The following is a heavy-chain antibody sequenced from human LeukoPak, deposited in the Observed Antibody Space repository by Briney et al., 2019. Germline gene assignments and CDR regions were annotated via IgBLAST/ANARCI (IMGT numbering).Heavy chain of an antibody. CDR3: AKDRGLGSSGWYVAY. J-gene: IGHJ4*02. CDR1: GFTFSSYA. D-gene: IGHD6-19*01. V-gene: IGHV3-23*01. Sequence: GGSLRLSCAASGFTFSSYAMSWVRQAPGKGLEWVSAISGSGGSTYYADSVKGRFTISRDNSKNTLHLQMNSLRAEDTAVYYCAKDRGLGSSGWYVAYWGQGTLVTVSS. CDR2: ISGSGGST.